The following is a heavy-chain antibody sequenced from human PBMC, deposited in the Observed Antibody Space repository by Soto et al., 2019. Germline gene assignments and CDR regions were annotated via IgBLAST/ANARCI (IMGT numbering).Heavy chain of an antibody. CDR3: ARDPYDSGGYAAFDF. CDR1: GITLSSSW. CDR2: IRQDGSES. D-gene: IGHD3-22*01. Sequence: PGGSLRLSCAASGITLSSSWMTWVRQAPGKGLEWVANIRQDGSESHYVDSVRGRFTISRDNAKNLLYLQMDGLTAEDTAVYYCARDPYDSGGYAAFDFWGQGTMVTVSS. V-gene: IGHV3-7*04. J-gene: IGHJ3*01.